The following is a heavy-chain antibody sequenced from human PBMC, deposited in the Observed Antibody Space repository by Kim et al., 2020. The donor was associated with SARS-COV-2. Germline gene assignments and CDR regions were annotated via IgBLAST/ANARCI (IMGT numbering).Heavy chain of an antibody. CDR3: ARDNAAGTFTDY. D-gene: IGHD6-13*01. CDR1: GGSISSGSYY. Sequence: SQTLSLTCTVSGGSISSGSYYWSWIRQPAGKGLEWIGRIYTSGSTNYNPSLKSRVTISVDTSKNQFSLKLSSVTAADTAVYYCARDNAAGTFTDYWGQGTLVTVSS. J-gene: IGHJ4*02. V-gene: IGHV4-61*02. CDR2: IYTSGST.